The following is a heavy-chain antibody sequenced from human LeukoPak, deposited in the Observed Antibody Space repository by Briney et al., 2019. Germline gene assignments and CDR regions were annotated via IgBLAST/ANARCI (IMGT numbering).Heavy chain of an antibody. V-gene: IGHV4-4*07. CDR2: IYTSGST. J-gene: IGHJ6*02. CDR3: ARDFDVYYYYGMDV. CDR1: GGSISSYY. Sequence: PSETLSLTCTVSGGSISSYYWSWIRQPPGKGLEWIGRIYTSGSTNYNPSLKSRVTMSVDTSKNQFSLKLSSVTAADTAVYYCARDFDVYYYYGMDVWGQGTTVTVSS. D-gene: IGHD3-9*01.